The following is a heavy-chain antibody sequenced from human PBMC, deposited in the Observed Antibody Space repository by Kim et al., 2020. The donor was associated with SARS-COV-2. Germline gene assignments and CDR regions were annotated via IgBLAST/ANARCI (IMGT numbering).Heavy chain of an antibody. D-gene: IGHD3-10*01. CDR1: GFTFSSYG. Sequence: GGSLRLSCAASGFTFSSYGMHWVRQAPGKGLEWVAVISYDGGNKYYADSVKGRFTISRDNSKNTLYLQMNSLRAEDTAVYYCAKERGITMVRFDYWGQGTLVTVSS. CDR2: ISYDGGNK. J-gene: IGHJ4*02. CDR3: AKERGITMVRFDY. V-gene: IGHV3-30*18.